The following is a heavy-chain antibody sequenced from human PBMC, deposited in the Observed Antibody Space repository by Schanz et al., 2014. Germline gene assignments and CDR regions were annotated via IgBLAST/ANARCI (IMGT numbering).Heavy chain of an antibody. J-gene: IGHJ5*02. CDR1: GGSFSGYY. CDR2: INHGGST. V-gene: IGHV4-34*01. CDR3: ARGGSVATIAPYTWFDP. D-gene: IGHD5-12*01. Sequence: QVQLQQWGAGLLKPSETLSLTCAVYGGSFSGYYWSWIRQPPGKGLEWIAEINHGGSTNYNPSLKSRVTISVHTTRTQSSVKLRSLTAADTAVYYCARGGSVATIAPYTWFDPWGQGTLVTVSS.